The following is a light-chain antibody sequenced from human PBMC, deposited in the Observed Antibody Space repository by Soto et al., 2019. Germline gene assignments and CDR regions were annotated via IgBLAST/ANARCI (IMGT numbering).Light chain of an antibody. CDR2: GVS. V-gene: IGKV3-20*01. CDR3: QQYNDSPRT. CDR1: QTVNRNY. J-gene: IGKJ1*01. Sequence: EIVLTQSPGTLALSLGDGATLSCRASQTVNRNYLAWYHQKPGQPPRLLIYGVSNRATGVPDRFSGGGSGTEFTLTIVRLEPDDFGIYYCQQYNDSPRTFGQGTRVEVK.